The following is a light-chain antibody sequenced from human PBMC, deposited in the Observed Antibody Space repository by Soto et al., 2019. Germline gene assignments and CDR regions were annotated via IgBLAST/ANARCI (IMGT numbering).Light chain of an antibody. CDR2: GAS. CDR3: QQYGSSPPSFT. Sequence: EVVLTQSPGTLSLSPGERATLSCRASQSVSSGYLAWYQQKPGQAPRLLIDGASSRANGIPDRFSGGGSGTDFTLTISRLEPEDFAVYYCQQYGSSPPSFTFGPGTKVDIK. CDR1: QSVSSGY. V-gene: IGKV3-20*01. J-gene: IGKJ3*01.